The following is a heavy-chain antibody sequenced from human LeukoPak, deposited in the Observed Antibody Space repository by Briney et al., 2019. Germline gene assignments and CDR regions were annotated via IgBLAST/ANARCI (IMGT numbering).Heavy chain of an antibody. V-gene: IGHV3-48*01. Sequence: GGSLRLSCAASGFTFTNYPMHWVRQAPGKGLEWVSYISSSSSTIYYADSVKGRFTISRDNANNSLYLQMNSLRAEDAAVYYCARRSYSGLDYWGQGTLVTVSS. J-gene: IGHJ4*02. CDR3: ARRSYSGLDY. CDR1: GFTFTNYP. D-gene: IGHD2-15*01. CDR2: ISSSSSTI.